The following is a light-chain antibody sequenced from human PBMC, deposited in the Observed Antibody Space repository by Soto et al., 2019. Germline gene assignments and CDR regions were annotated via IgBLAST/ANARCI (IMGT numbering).Light chain of an antibody. V-gene: IGLV2-23*03. Sequence: QSVLTQPASVSGSPGQSITVSCTGTNSDVGSYNLVSWYQQHPGKAPKLMICEGSKRPSGVSNRFSGSKSGNTASLTISGLQAEDEADYYCCSYAGSSTFYVFGTGTKVTVL. CDR2: EGS. CDR1: NSDVGSYNL. CDR3: CSYAGSSTFYV. J-gene: IGLJ1*01.